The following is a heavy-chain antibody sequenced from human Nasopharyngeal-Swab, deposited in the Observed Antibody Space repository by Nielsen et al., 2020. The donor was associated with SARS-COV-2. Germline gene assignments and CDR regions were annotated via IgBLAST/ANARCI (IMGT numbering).Heavy chain of an antibody. Sequence: GGSLRLSCKASGFSITNYWIGWVRQMPGRGLEWMGIIYTGDSDTRYSPSFQGQVTISADKSLSTAYLQWNSLKASDSAMYYCARTEYGSGTNFDYWGQGTLVTVSS. CDR1: GFSITNYW. V-gene: IGHV5-51*01. J-gene: IGHJ4*02. CDR2: IYTGDSDT. CDR3: ARTEYGSGTNFDY. D-gene: IGHD3-10*01.